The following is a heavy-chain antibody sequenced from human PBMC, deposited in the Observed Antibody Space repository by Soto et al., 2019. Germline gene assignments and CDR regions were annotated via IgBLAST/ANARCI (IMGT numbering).Heavy chain of an antibody. CDR3: ARDFTDSSGPTLGMDV. CDR2: IYYSGST. Sequence: PSETLSLTCTVSGGSISSGGYYWSWIRQHPGKGLEWIGYIYYSGSTYYNPSLKSRVTISVDTSKSQFSLKLSSVTAADTAVYYCARDFTDSSGPTLGMDVWGQGTTVTVSS. V-gene: IGHV4-31*03. J-gene: IGHJ6*02. CDR1: GGSISSGGYY. D-gene: IGHD6-19*01.